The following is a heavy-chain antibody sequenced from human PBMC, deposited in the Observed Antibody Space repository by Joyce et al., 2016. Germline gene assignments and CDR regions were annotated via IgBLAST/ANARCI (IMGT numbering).Heavy chain of an antibody. V-gene: IGHV4-39*01. J-gene: IGHJ6*02. CDR3: ARKDSSSWNFYYGLDV. D-gene: IGHD6-13*01. Sequence: QLQLQESGPGLVKPSETLSLTCTISGGSISSGNYFWDWIRQSPGKGLDWIGSFHFSGRTFYNPSLKSRVTISVDTSQNQFSLKLTSVTAADTAVYYCARKDSSSWNFYYGLDVWGQGTTVTVSS. CDR2: FHFSGRT. CDR1: GGSISSGNYF.